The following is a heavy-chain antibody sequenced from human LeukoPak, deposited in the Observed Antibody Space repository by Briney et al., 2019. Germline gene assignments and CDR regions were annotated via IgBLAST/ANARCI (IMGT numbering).Heavy chain of an antibody. V-gene: IGHV5-51*01. J-gene: IGHJ4*02. CDR1: GNSFTNYW. CDR2: IYPGDSDT. CDR3: ARLTYYYDSSGYYYFDY. Sequence: KAGESLKISCKISGNSFTNYWIGWVRQMPGKGLEWMGIIYPGDSDTRYSPSFQGQVTISADKSISTAYLQWSSLKASDTAMYYCARLTYYYDSSGYYYFDYWGQGTLVTVSS. D-gene: IGHD3-22*01.